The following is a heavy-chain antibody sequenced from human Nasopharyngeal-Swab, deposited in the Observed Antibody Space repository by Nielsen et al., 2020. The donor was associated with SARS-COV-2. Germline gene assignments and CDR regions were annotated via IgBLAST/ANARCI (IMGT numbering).Heavy chain of an antibody. CDR1: DYSFNKNT. Sequence: ASVKVSCKASDYSFNKNTVSWVRQGPGQGLEWMGWITGKNGNALYAETLQGRITMTTDTSTNTAYMELRSLRLDDTAVYYCATSATFGPGGAGDYWGQGTLVTVSS. V-gene: IGHV1-18*04. D-gene: IGHD2-8*02. CDR3: ATSATFGPGGAGDY. J-gene: IGHJ4*02. CDR2: ITGKNGNA.